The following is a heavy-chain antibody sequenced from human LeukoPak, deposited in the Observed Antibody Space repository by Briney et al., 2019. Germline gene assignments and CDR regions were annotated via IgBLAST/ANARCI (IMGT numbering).Heavy chain of an antibody. CDR2: IYHSGST. J-gene: IGHJ4*02. Sequence: PSETLSLTCTVSGYSISSGYYWDWIRQPPGKGLEWIGSIYHSGSTYYNPSLKSRVTISVDTSKNQFSLKLSSVTAADTAVYYCARARREMVDYWGQGTLVTVSS. CDR3: ARARREMVDY. D-gene: IGHD5-24*01. CDR1: GYSISSGYY. V-gene: IGHV4-38-2*02.